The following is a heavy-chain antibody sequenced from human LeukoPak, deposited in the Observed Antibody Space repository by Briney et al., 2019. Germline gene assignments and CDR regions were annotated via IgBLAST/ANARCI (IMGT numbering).Heavy chain of an antibody. Sequence: GGSLRLSCAASGFTFSDYYMSWIRQAPGKGLEWVSYISSSGSTIYYADSVKGRFTISRDNAKNSLYLQMNSLRDEDTAVYYCARDAVHYYDSSGYYRTLPYYFDYWGQGTLVTVSS. CDR1: GFTFSDYY. CDR2: ISSSGSTI. V-gene: IGHV3-11*04. D-gene: IGHD3-22*01. CDR3: ARDAVHYYDSSGYYRTLPYYFDY. J-gene: IGHJ4*02.